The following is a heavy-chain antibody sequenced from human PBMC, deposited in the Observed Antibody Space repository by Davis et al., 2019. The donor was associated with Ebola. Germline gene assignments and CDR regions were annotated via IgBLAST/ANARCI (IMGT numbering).Heavy chain of an antibody. J-gene: IGHJ5*02. Sequence: GESLKISCKGSGYSFTSYWISWVRQMPGKGLEWMGIIYPGDSDTRYSPSFQGQVTISADKSISTAYLQWSSLKASDTAMYYCARHGIVSAIEQWGWFDPWGQGTLVTVSS. CDR1: GYSFTSYW. CDR2: IYPGDSDT. V-gene: IGHV5-51*01. CDR3: ARHGIVSAIEQWGWFDP. D-gene: IGHD1-26*01.